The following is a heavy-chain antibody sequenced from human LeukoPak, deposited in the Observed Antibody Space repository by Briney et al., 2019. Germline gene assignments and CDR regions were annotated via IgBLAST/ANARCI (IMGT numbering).Heavy chain of an antibody. V-gene: IGHV4-39*07. CDR1: GGSISSSGYY. CDR2: MNYSGST. D-gene: IGHD3-22*01. Sequence: PSETLSLTCTVSGGSISSSGYYWGWLRQPPGKGLEWIGSMNYSGSTYHNPSLRSRATISVDTSKNQFSLKLSSATAADTAVYYCARDTYYYDSSGYWADYWGQGTLVTLSS. CDR3: ARDTYYYDSSGYWADY. J-gene: IGHJ4*02.